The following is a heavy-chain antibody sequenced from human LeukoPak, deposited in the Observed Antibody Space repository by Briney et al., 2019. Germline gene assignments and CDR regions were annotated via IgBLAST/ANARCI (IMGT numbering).Heavy chain of an antibody. CDR2: IIPIFGTA. Sequence: ASVEVSCKASGGTFSSYAISWVRQAPGQGLEWMGGIIPIFGTANYAQKFQGRVTITADESTSTAYMELSSLRSEDTAVYYCAVEQLRHDGFDIWGQGTMVTVSS. CDR3: AVEQLRHDGFDI. J-gene: IGHJ3*02. CDR1: GGTFSSYA. D-gene: IGHD6-6*01. V-gene: IGHV1-69*01.